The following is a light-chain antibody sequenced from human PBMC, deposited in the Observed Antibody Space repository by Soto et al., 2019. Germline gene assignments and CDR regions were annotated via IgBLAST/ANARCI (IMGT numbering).Light chain of an antibody. CDR2: GAP. CDR3: QQYGSQSWT. J-gene: IGKJ1*01. CDR1: QDVASNY. V-gene: IGKV3-20*01. Sequence: EIVLTQSPGTLSLSLGERATLSCRASQDVASNYLAWYQQRPGQAPTLLIYGAPIRATGSPDRFSGSGSATDFTLTISRLEPEDSAVYYCQQYGSQSWTFGQGTKVDIK.